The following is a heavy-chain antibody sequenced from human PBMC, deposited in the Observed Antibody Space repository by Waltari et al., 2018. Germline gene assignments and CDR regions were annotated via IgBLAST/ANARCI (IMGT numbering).Heavy chain of an antibody. V-gene: IGHV3-13*01. Sequence: EMRLVESGGDLVQPGGSLRLSCAASGFTSSSYDFHWVRQTAGRLEWVLVIGVLGDTYYSASVKGRFTISRENARNSLYLQMDSLGVGDTAIYYCAREYCGSGNCPGGWYFDLWGRGTLVTVSS. J-gene: IGHJ2*01. CDR1: GFTSSSYD. CDR2: IGVLGDT. CDR3: AREYCGSGNCPGGWYFDL. D-gene: IGHD2-21*01.